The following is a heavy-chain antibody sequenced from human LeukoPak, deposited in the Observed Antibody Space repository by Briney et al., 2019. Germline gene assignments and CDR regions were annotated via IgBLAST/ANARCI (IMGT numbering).Heavy chain of an antibody. Sequence: ASVKVSXKASGYTFTGYYIHWVRQAPGQGLEWMGWINPNSGGTNYAQKFQGRVTMTRDTSISTAYMELSRLRSDDTAVYYCARVGSYGDHPTDYWGQGTLVTVSS. V-gene: IGHV1-2*02. CDR3: ARVGSYGDHPTDY. J-gene: IGHJ4*02. D-gene: IGHD4-17*01. CDR1: GYTFTGYY. CDR2: INPNSGGT.